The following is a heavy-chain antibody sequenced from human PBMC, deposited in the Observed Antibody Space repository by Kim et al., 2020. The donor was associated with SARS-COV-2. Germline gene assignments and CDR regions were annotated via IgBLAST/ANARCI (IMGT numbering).Heavy chain of an antibody. J-gene: IGHJ4*02. V-gene: IGHV3-30*04. D-gene: IGHD6-19*01. CDR3: ARDRDRSSGWYVPDY. Sequence: GGSLRLSCAASGFTFSSYAMHWVRQAPGKGLEWVAVISYDGSNKYYADSVKGRFTISRDNSKNTLYLQMNSLRAEDTAVYYCARDRDRSSGWYVPDYWGQGTLVTVSS. CDR1: GFTFSSYA. CDR2: ISYDGSNK.